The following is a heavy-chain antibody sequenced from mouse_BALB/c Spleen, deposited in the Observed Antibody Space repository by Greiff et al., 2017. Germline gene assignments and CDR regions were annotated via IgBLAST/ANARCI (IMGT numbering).Heavy chain of an antibody. CDR3: AYYRYDDAMDY. V-gene: IGHV3-2*02. Sequence: EVKLMESGPGLVKPSQSLSLTCTVTGYSITSDYAWNWIRQFPGNKLEWMGYISYSGSTSYNPSLKSRISITRDTSKNQFFLQLNSVTTEDTATYYCAYYRYDDAMDYWGQGTSVTVSS. J-gene: IGHJ4*01. D-gene: IGHD2-14*01. CDR2: ISYSGST. CDR1: GYSITSDYA.